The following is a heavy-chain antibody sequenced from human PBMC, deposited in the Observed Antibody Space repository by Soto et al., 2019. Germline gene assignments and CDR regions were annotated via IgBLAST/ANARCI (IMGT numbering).Heavy chain of an antibody. J-gene: IGHJ4*02. Sequence: SETLSLTCTVSGGSISSSSYYWGWIRQPPGKGLEWIGSIYYSGSTYYNPSLKSRVTISVDTSKNQFSLKLSSVTAADTAVYYCARQILADSSTVDYWGQGTPVTVSS. CDR3: ARQILADSSTVDY. V-gene: IGHV4-39*01. CDR2: IYYSGST. D-gene: IGHD1-1*01. CDR1: GGSISSSSYY.